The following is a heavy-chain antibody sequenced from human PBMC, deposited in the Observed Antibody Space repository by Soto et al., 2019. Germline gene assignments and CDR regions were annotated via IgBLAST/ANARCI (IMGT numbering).Heavy chain of an antibody. CDR3: ARGRYGDC. J-gene: IGHJ4*02. CDR1: GYTFTSYG. CDR2: ISAHNGNT. D-gene: IGHD1-1*01. V-gene: IGHV1-18*01. Sequence: SGAEVKKPGASVKVSCKASGYTFTSYGITWVRQAPGQGLEWMGWISAHNGNTDYAQKLQGRVIVTRDTSTSTAYMELRSLISDDTAVYYCARGRYGDCWGQGALVTVSS.